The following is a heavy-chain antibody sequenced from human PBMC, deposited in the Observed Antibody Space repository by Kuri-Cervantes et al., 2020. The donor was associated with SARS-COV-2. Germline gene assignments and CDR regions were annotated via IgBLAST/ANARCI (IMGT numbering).Heavy chain of an antibody. CDR1: GYTFTGYY. D-gene: IGHD2-2*01. CDR2: ISAYNGNT. J-gene: IGHJ6*02. V-gene: IGHV1-18*04. CDR3: AGAPLLGYCSSTSCPKYGMDV. Sequence: ASVKVSCKASGYTFTGYYMHWVRQAPGQGLEWMGWISAYNGNTNYAQKLQGRVTMTTDTTTSTAYMELSSLRSEDTAVYYCAGAPLLGYCSSTSCPKYGMDVWGQGTTVTGYS.